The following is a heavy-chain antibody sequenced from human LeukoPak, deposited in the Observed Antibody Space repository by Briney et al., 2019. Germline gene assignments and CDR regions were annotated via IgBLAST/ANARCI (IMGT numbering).Heavy chain of an antibody. CDR2: INHSEST. J-gene: IGHJ3*02. CDR3: AVPIAAAGTNAFDI. CDR1: GGSFSGYY. Sequence: SETLSLTCAVYGGSFSGYYWSWIRQPPGKGLEWIGEINHSESTNYNPSLKSRVTISVDTSKNQFSLKLSSVTAADTAVYYCAVPIAAAGTNAFDIWGQGTMVTVSS. V-gene: IGHV4-34*01. D-gene: IGHD6-13*01.